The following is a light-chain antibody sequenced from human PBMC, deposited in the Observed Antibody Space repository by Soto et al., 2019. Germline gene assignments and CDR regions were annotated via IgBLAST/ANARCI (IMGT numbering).Light chain of an antibody. J-gene: IGKJ5*01. Sequence: EIVLTQSPATLSLSPGERATLSCRASQSDSSYLAWYQQKPGQAPRLLIYDASNRATGIPARFSGSGSGTVFPLTIISLESEYFAVYYCQQRSNWPLTFAQGTRLEIK. CDR3: QQRSNWPLT. CDR1: QSDSSY. V-gene: IGKV3-11*01. CDR2: DAS.